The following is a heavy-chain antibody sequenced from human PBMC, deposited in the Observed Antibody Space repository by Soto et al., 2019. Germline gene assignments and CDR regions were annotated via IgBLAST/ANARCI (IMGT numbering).Heavy chain of an antibody. V-gene: IGHV1-8*01. D-gene: IGHD6-13*01. CDR3: ARGDLSAAGHDAFDI. CDR2: MNPNSGNT. J-gene: IGHJ3*02. CDR1: GYTFTSYD. Sequence: QVQLVQSGAEVKKPGASVKVSCKASGYTFTSYDINWVRQATGQGLESMGWMNPNSGNTGYAQKFKGRVTMTGNTRIRTAYRELSSLRSEDTAVYYCARGDLSAAGHDAFDIWGQGTMVTVSS.